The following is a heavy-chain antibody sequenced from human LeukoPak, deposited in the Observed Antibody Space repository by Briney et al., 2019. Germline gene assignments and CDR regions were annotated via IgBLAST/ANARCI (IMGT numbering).Heavy chain of an antibody. CDR1: EFTFSNAW. V-gene: IGHV3-15*01. D-gene: IGHD3-10*01. J-gene: IGHJ3*02. CDR2: IKSKTDGGTT. CDR3: TTDYYGSGSYPDAFDI. Sequence: PGGSLRLSCAASEFTFSNAWMSWVRQAPGKGLEWVGRIKSKTDGGTTDYAAPVKGRFTISRDDSKNTLYLQMNSLKTEDTAVYYCTTDYYGSGSYPDAFDIWGRGTMVTVSS.